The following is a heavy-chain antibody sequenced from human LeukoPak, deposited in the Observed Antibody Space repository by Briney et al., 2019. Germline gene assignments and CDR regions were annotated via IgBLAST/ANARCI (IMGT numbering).Heavy chain of an antibody. J-gene: IGHJ5*02. D-gene: IGHD2-2*01. Sequence: ASVKVSCKASGYTFTGNYMHWVRQAPGQGLEWMGRINPNSGDTNYAQQFQGRVTMTRDASISTAYMELRRLRSDDTAVYYCARDRGIVVVPAAMVEGGWFDPWGQGTLVTVSS. CDR1: GYTFTGNY. V-gene: IGHV1-2*06. CDR3: ARDRGIVVVPAAMVEGGWFDP. CDR2: INPNSGDT.